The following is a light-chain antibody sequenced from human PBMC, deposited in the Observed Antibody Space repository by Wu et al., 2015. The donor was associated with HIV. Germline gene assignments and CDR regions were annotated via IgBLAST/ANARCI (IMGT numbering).Light chain of an antibody. J-gene: IGKJ4*01. CDR3: QQLNTHPLT. CDR2: AAS. Sequence: DIQLTQSPSFLSASVGDRVTITCRASQAISSYLAWYQQKPGQAPKLLIYAASTLQSGVPSRFSGSGSGTEFSLTISSLQPEDFATYYCQQLNTHPLTFGGGPRWRSN. V-gene: IGKV1-9*01. CDR1: QAISSY.